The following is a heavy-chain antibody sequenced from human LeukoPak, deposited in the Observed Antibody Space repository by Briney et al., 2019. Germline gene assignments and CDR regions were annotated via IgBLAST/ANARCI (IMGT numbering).Heavy chain of an antibody. J-gene: IGHJ6*03. V-gene: IGHV4-34*01. CDR1: GFTFNDYY. Sequence: PGGSLRLSCTASGFTFNDYYMSWIRQAPGKGPEWIGEINHSGSTNYNPSLKSRVTISVDTSKNQFSLKLSSVTAADTAVYYCARHVAQWLPTVYYYCYYMDVWGKGTTVTVSS. CDR3: ARHVAQWLPTVYYYCYYMDV. CDR2: INHSGST. D-gene: IGHD6-19*01.